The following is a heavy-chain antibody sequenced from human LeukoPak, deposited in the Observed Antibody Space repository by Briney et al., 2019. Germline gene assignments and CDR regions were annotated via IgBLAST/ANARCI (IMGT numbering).Heavy chain of an antibody. J-gene: IGHJ4*02. CDR2: IYYSGST. V-gene: IGHV4-59*11. Sequence: SETLSLTCTVSGGFINSHYLSWIRQPPGKGLEWIGYIYYSGSTNYNPSLKSRVTISLDTSENQFSLNLSSVTPADTALYFCARDVGEVTGTHFDYWGQGTLVTVSS. CDR1: GGFINSHY. CDR3: ARDVGEVTGTHFDY. D-gene: IGHD6-19*01.